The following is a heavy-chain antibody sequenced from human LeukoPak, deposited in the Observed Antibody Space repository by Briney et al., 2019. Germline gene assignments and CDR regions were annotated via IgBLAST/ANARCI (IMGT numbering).Heavy chain of an antibody. CDR2: IIPIFGTA. J-gene: IGHJ5*02. D-gene: IGHD6-13*01. V-gene: IGHV1-69*13. CDR3: ARDFGIATRSLSP. Sequence: SVKVSCKASGGTFSSYAISWVRQAPGQGLEWMGGIIPIFGTANYAQKFQGRVTITADESTSTAYMELSSLRSEDTAVYYCARDFGIATRSLSPWGQGTLVTVSS. CDR1: GGTFSSYA.